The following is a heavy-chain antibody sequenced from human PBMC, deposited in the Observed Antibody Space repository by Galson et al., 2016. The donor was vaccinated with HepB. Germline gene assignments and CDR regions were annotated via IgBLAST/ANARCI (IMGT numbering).Heavy chain of an antibody. J-gene: IGHJ6*02. D-gene: IGHD2-21*02. CDR3: ARLFCVGGCFLFWYLYRGLDV. CDR1: GYSFNMYW. CDR2: IHPSDSDT. V-gene: IGHV5-51*01. Sequence: QSGAEVKKPGESLKISCKGSGYSFNMYWIGWVRQIPGKGLEWMGIIHPSDSDTRYSPSFQGQVTISADKSISTAYLQWSSLKASDTAMYYCARLFCVGGCFLFWYLYRGLDVWGQGTTVTVSS.